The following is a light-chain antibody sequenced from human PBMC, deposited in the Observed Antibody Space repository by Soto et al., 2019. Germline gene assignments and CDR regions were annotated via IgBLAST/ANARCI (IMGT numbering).Light chain of an antibody. CDR1: QSISSW. CDR3: QQYDTFSGLT. CDR2: GAS. J-gene: IGKJ4*01. Sequence: DIQMTQSPSTLSASVGDRVTITCRASQSISSWLAWYQQKPGKAPKLLIFGASNLDSGVPSRFSGSGSGTEFTLTISSLQPDDFAVYYCQQYDTFSGLTFGEGTKVEI. V-gene: IGKV1-5*03.